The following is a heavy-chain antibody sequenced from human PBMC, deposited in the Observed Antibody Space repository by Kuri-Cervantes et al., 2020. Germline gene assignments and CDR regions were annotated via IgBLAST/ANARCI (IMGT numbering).Heavy chain of an antibody. J-gene: IGHJ6*02. V-gene: IGHV3-11*01. CDR3: ARITYYYDSSGYYSSLGMDV. Sequence: GGSLRPPCAASGFIFSAYNMNWVRQAPGKRLEWVSYISSSGSTIYYADSVKGRFTISRDNAKNSLYLQMNSLRAEDTAVYYCARITYYYDSSGYYSSLGMDVWGQGTTVTVSS. D-gene: IGHD3-22*01. CDR2: ISSSGSTI. CDR1: GFIFSAYN.